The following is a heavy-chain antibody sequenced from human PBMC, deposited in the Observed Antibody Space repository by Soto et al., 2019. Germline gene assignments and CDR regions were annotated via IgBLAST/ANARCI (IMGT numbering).Heavy chain of an antibody. J-gene: IGHJ4*02. V-gene: IGHV4-31*03. CDR2: IYYSGST. D-gene: IGHD3-22*01. Sequence: PSETLSLTCTVSGGSISSGGYYWSWIRQHPGKGLEWIGYIYYSGSTYYNPSLKSRVTISVDTSKNQFSLKLSSVTAADTAVYYCARAEPDYYDSSGYYFDYWGQGTLVTVSS. CDR1: GGSISSGGYY. CDR3: ARAEPDYYDSSGYYFDY.